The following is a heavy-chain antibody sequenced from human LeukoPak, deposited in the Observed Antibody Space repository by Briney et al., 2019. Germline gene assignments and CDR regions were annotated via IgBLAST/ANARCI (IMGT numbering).Heavy chain of an antibody. CDR2: ISSSSSTI. Sequence: GGSLRLSCAASGFTFSSYSMNWVRQARGKGLEWVPYISSSSSTIYYADSVKGRFTISRDNSKNTLYLQMNSLRAEDTAVYYCAKDYDFWSGTLGYWGQGTLVTVSS. CDR3: AKDYDFWSGTLGY. D-gene: IGHD3-3*01. CDR1: GFTFSSYS. J-gene: IGHJ4*02. V-gene: IGHV3-48*01.